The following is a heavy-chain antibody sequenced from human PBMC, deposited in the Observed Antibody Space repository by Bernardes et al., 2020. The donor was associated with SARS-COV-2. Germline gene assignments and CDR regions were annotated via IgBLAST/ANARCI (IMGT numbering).Heavy chain of an antibody. V-gene: IGHV3-23*01. J-gene: IGHJ4*02. Sequence: GGSLRLSCAASGFTFSSYAMSWVRQAPGKGLEWVSAISGSGGSTYYADSVKGRFTISRDNSKNTLYLQMNSLRAEDTAVYYCAKGIIPMLPHDWDYFDYWGQGTLVTVSS. CDR3: AKGIIPMLPHDWDYFDY. CDR1: GFTFSSYA. CDR2: ISGSGGST. D-gene: IGHD2-15*01.